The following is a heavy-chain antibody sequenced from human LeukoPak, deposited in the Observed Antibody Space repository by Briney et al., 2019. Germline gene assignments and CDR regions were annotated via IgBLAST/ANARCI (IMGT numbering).Heavy chain of an antibody. D-gene: IGHD6-19*01. CDR2: IYYTGST. CDR3: ARHQLYSRGWYVDY. V-gene: IGHV4-59*08. CDR1: GGSINNYY. Sequence: SETLSLTCSVSGGSINNYYWNWIRQPPGKGLDWIGHIYYTGSTNYNPSLKSRVTISVDTSKNQFSLKLSSVTAADTAVYYCARHQLYSRGWYVDYWGQGTLVTVSS. J-gene: IGHJ4*02.